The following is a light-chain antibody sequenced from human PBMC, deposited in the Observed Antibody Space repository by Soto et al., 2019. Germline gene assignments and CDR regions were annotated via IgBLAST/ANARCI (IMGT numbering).Light chain of an antibody. V-gene: IGKV1-5*01. Sequence: DIQMTQSPSTLSASVGDRFTITCRASQSISSWLAWYQQKPGKAPKLLIYDASSLESGVPSRFSGSGSGTDFTLTISSLQPEDFATYYCQQYNTYSTFGQGTRLEI. CDR1: QSISSW. CDR2: DAS. CDR3: QQYNTYST. J-gene: IGKJ5*01.